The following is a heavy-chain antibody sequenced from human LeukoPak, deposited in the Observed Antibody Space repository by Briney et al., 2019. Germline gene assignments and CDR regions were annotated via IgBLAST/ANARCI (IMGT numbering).Heavy chain of an antibody. CDR1: GGTFSSYA. V-gene: IGHV1-18*01. CDR3: ASLPYYDSRSPLDY. J-gene: IGHJ4*02. Sequence: GASVKVSCKASGGTFSSYAISWVRQAPGQGLEWMGGISAYNGNTNYAQKLQGKVTMTTDTSTSTAYMELRSLRSDDTAVYYCASLPYYDSRSPLDYWGQGTLVTVSS. CDR2: ISAYNGNT. D-gene: IGHD3-22*01.